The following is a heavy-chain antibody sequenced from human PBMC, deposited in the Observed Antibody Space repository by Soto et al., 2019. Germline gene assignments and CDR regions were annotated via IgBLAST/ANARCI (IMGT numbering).Heavy chain of an antibody. Sequence: GGSLRLSCAASGFTFSNYAISWVRQAPGKGLEWVSSIGTRSDIYYADSVKGRFTISRDNAKNSLSLQMNSMTAEDTAVYYCAREETAWPLAYGLDVWGQGTTVTVSS. J-gene: IGHJ6*02. CDR2: IGTRSDI. V-gene: IGHV3-21*01. D-gene: IGHD2-21*02. CDR1: GFTFSNYA. CDR3: AREETAWPLAYGLDV.